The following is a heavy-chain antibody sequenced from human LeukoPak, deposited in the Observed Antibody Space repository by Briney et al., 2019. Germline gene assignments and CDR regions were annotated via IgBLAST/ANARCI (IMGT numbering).Heavy chain of an antibody. CDR3: ARHFRGYLRP. CDR2: IYYTET. V-gene: IGHV4-59*02. Sequence: SETLSLTCTVSGGSVSNYYWSWIRQSPGKGLEWIGYIYYTETSYNPSLKSRVTISADTSMNQFSLKLYSVTAADTAVYYCARHFRGYLRPWGQGTPVTVSS. D-gene: IGHD2-15*01. CDR1: GGSVSNYY. J-gene: IGHJ5*02.